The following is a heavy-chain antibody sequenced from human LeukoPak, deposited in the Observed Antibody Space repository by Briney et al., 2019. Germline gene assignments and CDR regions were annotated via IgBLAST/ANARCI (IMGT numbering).Heavy chain of an antibody. CDR2: ISAYNGNT. CDR3: ARDYDYIWGSYPPDGYYMDV. V-gene: IGHV1-18*01. Sequence: ASVKVSCKASGYTFTSYGISWVRQAPGQGLEWIGRISAYNGNTNYAQKLQGRVTMTTDTSTSTAYMELRSLRSDDTAVYYCARDYDYIWGSYPPDGYYMDVWGKGTTVTVSS. D-gene: IGHD3-16*02. CDR1: GYTFTSYG. J-gene: IGHJ6*03.